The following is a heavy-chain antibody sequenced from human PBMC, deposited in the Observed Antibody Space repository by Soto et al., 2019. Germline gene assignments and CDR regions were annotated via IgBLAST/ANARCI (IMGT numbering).Heavy chain of an antibody. CDR1: GFSFSNYA. CDR3: ARAQPTTVTLLGY. CDR2: VSGSGRTT. J-gene: IGHJ4*02. Sequence: EVQLVESGGSLVQPGGSLRLSCAASGFSFSNYAMSWVRQGPGKGLEWVSSVSGSGRTTYYADSVKGRLTISRDNSENTLYLRMISLRVEDTAVYYCARAQPTTVTLLGYWGQGTLVTVSS. D-gene: IGHD4-17*01. V-gene: IGHV3-23*04.